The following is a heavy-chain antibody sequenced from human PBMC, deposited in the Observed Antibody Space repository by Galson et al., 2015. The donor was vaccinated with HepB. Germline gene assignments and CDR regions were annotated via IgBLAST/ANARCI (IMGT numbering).Heavy chain of an antibody. D-gene: IGHD4-23*01. CDR2: ISYDGSNK. CDR3: AKLGGGPSYAGAFDI. J-gene: IGHJ3*02. CDR1: GFTFSSYG. Sequence: SLRLSCAASGFTFSSYGMHWVRQAPGKGLEWVAVISYDGSNKYYADSVKGRFTISRDNSKNTLYLQMNSLRAEDTAVYYCAKLGGGPSYAGAFDIWGQGTMVTVSS. V-gene: IGHV3-30*18.